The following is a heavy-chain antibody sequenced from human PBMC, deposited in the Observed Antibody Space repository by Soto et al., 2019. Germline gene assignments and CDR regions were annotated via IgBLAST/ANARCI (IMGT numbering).Heavy chain of an antibody. CDR3: ARGVGGSGLNWFDP. CDR1: GSSLIGYY. D-gene: IGHD6-19*01. V-gene: IGHV4-59*12. J-gene: IGHJ5*02. CDR2: IHYSGSA. Sequence: SETLSLTCTFSGSSLIGYYWTWNRQSPERGLQWIGYIHYSGSAGCNTYLNSRLTMSVERSKSQFSMKLASVTAADTADYYCARGVGGSGLNWFDPWGQGTLVTVSS.